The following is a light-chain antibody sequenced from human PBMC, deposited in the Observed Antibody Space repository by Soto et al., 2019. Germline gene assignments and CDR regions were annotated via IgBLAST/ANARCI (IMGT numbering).Light chain of an antibody. J-gene: IGLJ2*01. CDR2: DVS. Sequence: QSALTQPRSVSGSPGQSFTISGTGTSSDVGGYNYVSWYQQHPGKAPKLMIFDVSKRPSGVPDRFSGSKSGNTASLTISGLQAEDEADYYCCSYAGSYVVFGGGTKLTVL. CDR3: CSYAGSYVV. CDR1: SSDVGGYNY. V-gene: IGLV2-11*01.